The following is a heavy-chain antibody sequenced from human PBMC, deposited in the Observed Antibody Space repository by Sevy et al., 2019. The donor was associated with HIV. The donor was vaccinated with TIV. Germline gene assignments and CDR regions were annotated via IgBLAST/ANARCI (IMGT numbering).Heavy chain of an antibody. CDR1: GFTFSSYA. V-gene: IGHV3-30-3*01. CDR2: ISYDGSNK. Sequence: GGSLRLSCAASGFTFSSYAMHWVRQAPGKGLEWVAVISYDGSNKYYADSVKGRFTISRDNSKNTLYLQMNSLRAEDTAVYYCARGEELEQTGYYFDYWGQGTLVTVSP. CDR3: ARGEELEQTGYYFDY. D-gene: IGHD1-1*01. J-gene: IGHJ4*02.